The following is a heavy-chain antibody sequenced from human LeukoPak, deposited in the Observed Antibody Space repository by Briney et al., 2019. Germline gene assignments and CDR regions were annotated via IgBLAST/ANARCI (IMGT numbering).Heavy chain of an antibody. CDR3: ASSSWLGGFDY. V-gene: IGHV3-53*01. CDR2: IHSADTT. CDR1: GFTVSNNH. Sequence: GGSLRLSCAASGFTVSNNHMNWVRQAPGKGLEWVSVIHSADTTYYADSVKGRFTISRDNSKNTLYLQMNSLRAEDTAVYYCASSSWLGGFDYWGQGTLVTVSS. D-gene: IGHD6-13*01. J-gene: IGHJ4*02.